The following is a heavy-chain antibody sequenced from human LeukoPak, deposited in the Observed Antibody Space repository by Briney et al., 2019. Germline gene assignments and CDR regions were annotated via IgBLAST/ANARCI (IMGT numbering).Heavy chain of an antibody. J-gene: IGHJ2*01. CDR1: GFTFSSYA. CDR3: ARRYFDL. V-gene: IGHV3-30-3*01. CDR2: ISYDGSNK. Sequence: GGSLRLSCAASGFTFSSYAMHWVRQAPGKGLEWVAVISYDGSNKYYADSVKSRFTISRDNSKNTLYLQMNSLRAEDTAVYYCARRYFDLWGRGTLVTVSS.